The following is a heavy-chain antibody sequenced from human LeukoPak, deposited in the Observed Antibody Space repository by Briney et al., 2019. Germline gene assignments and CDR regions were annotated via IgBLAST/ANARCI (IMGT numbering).Heavy chain of an antibody. J-gene: IGHJ4*02. CDR2: ISSSSSYI. D-gene: IGHD6-13*01. Sequence: PGGSLRLSCAASGFTFSSYSMNWVRQAPGKGLEWVSSISSSSSYIYYADSVKGRFTIPRDNSKNTLYLQMNSLRAEDTAVYYCAKDPYSSSWDPPDYWGQGTLVTVSS. V-gene: IGHV3-21*01. CDR1: GFTFSSYS. CDR3: AKDPYSSSWDPPDY.